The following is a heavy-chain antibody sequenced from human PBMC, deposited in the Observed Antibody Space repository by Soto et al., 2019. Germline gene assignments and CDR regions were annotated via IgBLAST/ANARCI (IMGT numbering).Heavy chain of an antibody. V-gene: IGHV4-39*01. Sequence: QLQLQESGPGLVKPSETLSLTCTVSGGSISSSPYYWGWIRQPPGKGLEWIGNIYYNGNTFYNPSLKSRVTISVDTSKNPFSLKLSSVTAADTAVYYCARHGPLSNNWNQLDYWGQGTLVTVSS. CDR3: ARHGPLSNNWNQLDY. CDR1: GGSISSSPYY. CDR2: IYYNGNT. D-gene: IGHD1-1*01. J-gene: IGHJ4*02.